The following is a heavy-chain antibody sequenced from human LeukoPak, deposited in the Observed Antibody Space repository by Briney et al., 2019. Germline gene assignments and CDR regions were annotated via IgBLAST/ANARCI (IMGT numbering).Heavy chain of an antibody. J-gene: IGHJ4*02. CDR1: GFTFSHYG. V-gene: IGHV3-33*06. CDR3: AKDGRYFDWLLPQTAYYFDY. CDR2: IWSDGTNT. D-gene: IGHD3-9*01. Sequence: GGSLRLSCATSGFTFSHYGMHWVRQAPGKGLEWVAVIWSDGTNTYYGDPVKGRFTISRDNSKNTLYLQMNSLRAEDTAVYYCAKDGRYFDWLLPQTAYYFDYWGQGTLVTVSS.